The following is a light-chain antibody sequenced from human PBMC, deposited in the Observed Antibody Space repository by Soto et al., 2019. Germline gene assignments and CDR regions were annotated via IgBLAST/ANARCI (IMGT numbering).Light chain of an antibody. V-gene: IGKV3-20*01. CDR3: QQHGSSPIT. CDR1: QSIRNS. Sequence: EIVLTQSPATLSLSPGERATLSCRASQSIRNSLAWYQQKPGQAPRLLIYDASNRATGIPDRFSGSGSGTDFTLTISRLEPEDFAVYYCQQHGSSPITFGQGTRLEIK. J-gene: IGKJ5*01. CDR2: DAS.